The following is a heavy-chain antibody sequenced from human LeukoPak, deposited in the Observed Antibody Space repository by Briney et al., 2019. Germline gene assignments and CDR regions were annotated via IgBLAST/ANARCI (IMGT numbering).Heavy chain of an antibody. Sequence: SQTLSLTCTVSGGPISSGSYYWSWIRQPAGKGLEWIGRIYTSGSTNYNPSLKSRVTISVDTSKNQFSLKLSSVTAADTAVYYCARTRALTIGLYYYYMDVWGKGTTVTVSS. CDR1: GGPISSGSYY. V-gene: IGHV4-61*02. D-gene: IGHD4/OR15-4a*01. J-gene: IGHJ6*03. CDR3: ARTRALTIGLYYYYMDV. CDR2: IYTSGST.